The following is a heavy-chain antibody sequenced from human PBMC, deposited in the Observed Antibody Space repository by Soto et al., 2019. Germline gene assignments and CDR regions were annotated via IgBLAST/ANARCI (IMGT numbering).Heavy chain of an antibody. V-gene: IGHV3-74*01. CDR1: GFTFTRYS. J-gene: IGHJ6*02. Sequence: GGSLRLSCAASGFTFTRYSMNWVRQAPGKGLEWVSRIDSDGSSTTYADSVKGRFTTSRDNAKNTLYLQMSSLRVEDTAVYYCARGRPYGMDVWGQGTTVTVSS. CDR2: IDSDGSST. CDR3: ARGRPYGMDV.